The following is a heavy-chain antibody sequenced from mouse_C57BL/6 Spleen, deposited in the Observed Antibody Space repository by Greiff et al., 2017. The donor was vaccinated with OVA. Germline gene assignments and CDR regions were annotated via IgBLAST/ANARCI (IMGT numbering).Heavy chain of an antibody. V-gene: IGHV1-18*01. CDR3: ARSCLHFDY. Sequence: VQLQQSGPELVKPGASVKIPCKASGYTFTDYYMDWVKQSPGKSLEWIGDINPNTGGTIYNQNFKGKATLTVDKSSSTAYMELRSLTSEDTAVYYCARSCLHFDYWGQGTTLTVSS. CDR1: GYTFTDYY. CDR2: INPNTGGT. J-gene: IGHJ2*01.